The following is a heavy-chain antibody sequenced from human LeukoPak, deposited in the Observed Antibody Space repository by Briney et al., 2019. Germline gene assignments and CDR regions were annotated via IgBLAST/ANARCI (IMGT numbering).Heavy chain of an antibody. CDR1: GYSFTSYW. CDR3: ARHRDCTNGICYKIDY. V-gene: IGHV5-51*01. Sequence: GESLKISCKGSGYSFTSYWIAWVLQMPGKSLEWMGIIYPGASDTRYSPSFQGQVTISADKSITTAYLQWSSLKASDTAMYYCARHRDCTNGICYKIDYWGQGTLVTVSS. CDR2: IYPGASDT. J-gene: IGHJ4*02. D-gene: IGHD2-8*01.